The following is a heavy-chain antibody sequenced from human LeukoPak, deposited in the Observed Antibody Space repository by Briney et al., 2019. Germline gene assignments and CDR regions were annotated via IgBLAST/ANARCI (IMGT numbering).Heavy chain of an antibody. D-gene: IGHD6-19*01. V-gene: IGHV4-31*03. J-gene: IGHJ5*02. CDR3: ARGESSGGWFSPTRWFDP. CDR1: GGSISSGGYY. Sequence: SQTLSLTCTVSGGSISSGGYYWSWIRQHPGKGLEWIGYIYYSGSTYYNPSLKSRVTISVDTSKNQFSLKLSSVTAADTAVYYCARGESSGGWFSPTRWFDPWGQGTLVTVSS. CDR2: IYYSGST.